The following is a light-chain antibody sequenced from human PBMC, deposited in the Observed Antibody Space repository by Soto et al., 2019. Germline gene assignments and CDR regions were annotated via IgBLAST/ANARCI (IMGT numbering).Light chain of an antibody. V-gene: IGLV2-14*01. CDR1: SSDVGGYNY. J-gene: IGLJ3*02. Sequence: QSVLTQPASVSGSPGQSITISCTGSSSDVGGYNYVSWYQQHPGKAPKLMIYEVTNRPSGVSNRFSGSKSDNTASLTISGLQAEDEADYYCSSYTSSNTLVFGGGTKVTVL. CDR3: SSYTSSNTLV. CDR2: EVT.